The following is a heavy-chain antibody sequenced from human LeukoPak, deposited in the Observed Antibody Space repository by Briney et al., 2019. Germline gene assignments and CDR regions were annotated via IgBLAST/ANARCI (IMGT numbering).Heavy chain of an antibody. D-gene: IGHD3-22*01. J-gene: IGHJ4*02. Sequence: GASVKVSCKASGYTFTGYYMHWVRQAPGQGLEWMGIINPSGGSTSYAQKFQGRVTMTRDMSTSTVYMELSSLRSEDTAVYYCARAYYYDSSGYPGYYWGQGTLVTVSS. V-gene: IGHV1-46*01. CDR2: INPSGGST. CDR3: ARAYYYDSSGYPGYY. CDR1: GYTFTGYY.